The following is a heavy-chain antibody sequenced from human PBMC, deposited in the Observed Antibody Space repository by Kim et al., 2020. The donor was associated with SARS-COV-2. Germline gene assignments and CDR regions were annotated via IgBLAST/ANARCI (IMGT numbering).Heavy chain of an antibody. D-gene: IGHD3-22*01. CDR3: ATTYSGNSGWYFDL. Sequence: AQKVRGRVTMTEDTSTDTAYMELSRLRSEDTAVYYCATTYSGNSGWYFDLWGRGTLVTVSS. V-gene: IGHV1-24*01. J-gene: IGHJ2*01.